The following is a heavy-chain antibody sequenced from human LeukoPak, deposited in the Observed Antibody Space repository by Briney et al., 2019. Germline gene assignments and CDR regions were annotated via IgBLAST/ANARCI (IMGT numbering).Heavy chain of an antibody. CDR3: AKVMDADYYYYGMDV. J-gene: IGHJ6*02. V-gene: IGHV3-9*01. Sequence: GRSLRLSCAASGFTFDDYAMHCVRQAPGKGLEWVSGISWNSGSIGYADSVKGRFTISRDNAKNSLYLQMNSLRAEDTALYYCAKVMDADYYYYGMDVWGQGTTVTVSS. CDR1: GFTFDDYA. CDR2: ISWNSGSI. D-gene: IGHD5-18*01.